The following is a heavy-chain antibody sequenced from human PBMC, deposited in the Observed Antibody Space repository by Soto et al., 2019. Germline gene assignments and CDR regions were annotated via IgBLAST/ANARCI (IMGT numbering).Heavy chain of an antibody. CDR2: ISDDGSNK. CDR1: GFTFSSYG. V-gene: IGHV3-30*18. D-gene: IGHD3-3*01. J-gene: IGHJ6*02. Sequence: QVQLVESGGGVVQPGRSLRLSCAASGFTFSSYGMHWVRQAPGKGLEWVAVISDDGSNKYYADSVKGRFSISRDNSKTTWYLQMNSLRAEDTAVYYRAKHIHSPLTYYDFWSGYWHYGMDVWGQGPTVTVSS. CDR3: AKHIHSPLTYYDFWSGYWHYGMDV.